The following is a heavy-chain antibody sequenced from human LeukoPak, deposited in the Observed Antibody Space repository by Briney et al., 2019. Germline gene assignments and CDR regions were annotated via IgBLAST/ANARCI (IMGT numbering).Heavy chain of an antibody. J-gene: IGHJ3*01. CDR2: ISYDGTNK. Sequence: GGSLRLSCAASGFTFNNHDMHWVRQAPGKGLEWVAGISYDGTNKYYADSVKGRFTISRDNSKNTLNLQMNSLRTEDTAVYYCAKPRDIDSWAFDVWGQGTMVTVS. CDR3: AKPRDIDSWAFDV. CDR1: GFTFNNHD. V-gene: IGHV3-30*18. D-gene: IGHD2-15*01.